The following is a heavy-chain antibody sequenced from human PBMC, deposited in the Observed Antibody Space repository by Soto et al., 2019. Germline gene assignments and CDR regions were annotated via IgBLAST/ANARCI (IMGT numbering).Heavy chain of an antibody. J-gene: IGHJ4*02. V-gene: IGHV3-23*05. CDR1: GSTFSIYA. D-gene: IGHD2-2*01. CDR3: AKLGLPVPGSEY. Sequence: LRLSCAASGSTFSIYAMTWVRQAPGKGLEWVSSIDSSGRSTYYADSVRGRFTISRDNSKNTLYLRMNSLRAEDTAVYYCAKLGLPVPGSEYWGQGTLVTVSS. CDR2: IDSSGRST.